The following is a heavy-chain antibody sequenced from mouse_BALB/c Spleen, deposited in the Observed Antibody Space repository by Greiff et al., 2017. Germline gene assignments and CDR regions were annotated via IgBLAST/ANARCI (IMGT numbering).Heavy chain of an antibody. Sequence: EVQGVESGPGLVKPSQSLSLTCTVTGYSITSDYAWNWIRQFPGNKLEWMGYISYSGSTSYNPSLKSRISITRDTSKNQFFLQLNSVTTEDTATYYCANYYGSGFFDYWGQGTTLTVSS. V-gene: IGHV3-2*02. CDR1: GYSITSDYA. CDR3: ANYYGSGFFDY. CDR2: ISYSGST. D-gene: IGHD1-1*01. J-gene: IGHJ2*01.